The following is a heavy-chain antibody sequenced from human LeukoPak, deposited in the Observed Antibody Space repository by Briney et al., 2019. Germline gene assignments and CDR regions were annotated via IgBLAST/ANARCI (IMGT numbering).Heavy chain of an antibody. CDR1: GYTFTSYD. Sequence: ASVKVSCKASGYTFTSYDINWVRQATGQGLEWMGWMNPNSGNTGYAQKFQGRVTITRNTSISTAYMELSSLRSEDTAVYYCASRDAVAGTDASYWGQGTLVTVSS. D-gene: IGHD6-19*01. CDR2: MNPNSGNT. CDR3: ASRDAVAGTDASY. V-gene: IGHV1-8*03. J-gene: IGHJ4*02.